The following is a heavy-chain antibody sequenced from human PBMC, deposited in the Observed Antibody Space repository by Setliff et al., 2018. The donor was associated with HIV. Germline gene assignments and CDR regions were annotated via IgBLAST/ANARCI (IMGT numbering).Heavy chain of an antibody. V-gene: IGHV3-30*01. J-gene: IGHJ4*02. CDR3: ARGYCNSSNCYAIDY. D-gene: IGHD2-2*01. Sequence: PGGSLRLSCAASGFTFSSYEMHWVRQAPGKGLEWVAVISYDGSNTYYADSVKGRFTISRDNSKNTLYLQMNSLRAEDTAVYYCARGYCNSSNCYAIDYWGQGTLVTVSS. CDR2: ISYDGSNT. CDR1: GFTFSSYE.